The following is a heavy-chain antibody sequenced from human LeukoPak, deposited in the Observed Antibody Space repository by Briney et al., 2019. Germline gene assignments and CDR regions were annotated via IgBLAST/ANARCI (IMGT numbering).Heavy chain of an antibody. D-gene: IGHD2-2*01. Sequence: SETLSLTCAVYGGSFSGYYWSWIRQPPGKGLEWIGEINHSGSTNYNPSLKSRVTISVDTSKNQFSLKLSSVTAADTAVYNCAIDGPAAPGFHIVVVPAATLFDYWGQGTLVTVSS. V-gene: IGHV4-34*01. CDR1: GGSFSGYY. CDR3: AIDGPAAPGFHIVVVPAATLFDY. J-gene: IGHJ4*02. CDR2: INHSGST.